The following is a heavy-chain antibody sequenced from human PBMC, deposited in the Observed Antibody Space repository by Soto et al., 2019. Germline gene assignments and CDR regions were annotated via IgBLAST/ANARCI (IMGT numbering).Heavy chain of an antibody. V-gene: IGHV1-69*13. CDR2: SIPIFGTA. CDR1: GGTFNNYP. J-gene: IGHJ6*02. Sequence: SVKVSCKASGGTFNNYPITWVRQAPGEGLEWMGGSIPIFGTANYAQKFQGRVTISVDESTSTAYMELSSLRSEDTAVYYCARGRGYSGDDHYYYYGMDVWGQGTTVTVSS. CDR3: ARGRGYSGDDHYYYYGMDV. D-gene: IGHD5-12*01.